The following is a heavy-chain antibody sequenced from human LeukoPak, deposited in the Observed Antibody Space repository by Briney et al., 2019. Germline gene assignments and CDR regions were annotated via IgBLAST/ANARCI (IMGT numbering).Heavy chain of an antibody. Sequence: SETLSLTCTVSGGSISSYYWSWIRQPPGKGLEWIGYIYYSGSTNYNPPLKSRVTISVDTSKNQFSLKLSSVTAADTAVYYCARDNIVVVPALYYMDVWGKGTTVTVSS. CDR1: GGSISSYY. CDR2: IYYSGST. V-gene: IGHV4-59*12. J-gene: IGHJ6*03. CDR3: ARDNIVVVPALYYMDV. D-gene: IGHD2-2*01.